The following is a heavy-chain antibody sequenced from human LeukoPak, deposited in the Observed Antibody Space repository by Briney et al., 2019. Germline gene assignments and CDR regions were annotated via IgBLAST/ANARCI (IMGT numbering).Heavy chain of an antibody. CDR3: ARFRIVGAFFDY. Sequence: ASVKVSCKASGYTFTSYYMHWVRQAPGQGLEWMGWINPNSGGTNYAQKFQGRVTMTRDTSISTAYMELSRLRSDDTAVYYCARFRIVGAFFDYWGQGTLVTASS. CDR1: GYTFTSYY. J-gene: IGHJ4*02. V-gene: IGHV1-2*02. CDR2: INPNSGGT. D-gene: IGHD1-26*01.